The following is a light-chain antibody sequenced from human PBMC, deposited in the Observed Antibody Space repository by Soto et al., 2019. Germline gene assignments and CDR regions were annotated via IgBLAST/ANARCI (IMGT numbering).Light chain of an antibody. CDR2: GTS. J-gene: IGKJ5*01. Sequence: EIVLTQSPATLSLSPGERATLSCRASQSVSSNLAWYQQKPGQAPRLLMSGTSNRATGTPDRFSGSGSGTDFTLTISRLEPEDFAVYYCQQYGSPPITFGQGTRLEI. V-gene: IGKV3-20*01. CDR3: QQYGSPPIT. CDR1: QSVSSN.